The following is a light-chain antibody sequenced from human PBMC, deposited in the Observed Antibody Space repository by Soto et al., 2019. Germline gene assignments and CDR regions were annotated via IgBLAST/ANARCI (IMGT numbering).Light chain of an antibody. J-gene: IGKJ3*01. CDR1: QNIDNY. CDR3: QQSYNAPFT. Sequence: DIQVTQSPSSLSASVGDRVTITCRSSQNIDNYLNWYQPKAGKTPKLLIYVASQLQSGVPSRFSGSGTGTKFALTIIYLQPKDFATLCCQQSYNAPFTFGPGTKLD. V-gene: IGKV1-39*01. CDR2: VAS.